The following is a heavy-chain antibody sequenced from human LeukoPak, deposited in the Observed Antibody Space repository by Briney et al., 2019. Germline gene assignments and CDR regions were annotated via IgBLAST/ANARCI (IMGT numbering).Heavy chain of an antibody. J-gene: IGHJ3*01. CDR2: IYYSGST. CDR3: ARSDRRGAITMIRGVANRGAFDL. CDR1: GGSFSSYY. Sequence: SETLSLTCTVSGGSFSSYYWSWIRQPPGKGLEWIGYIYYSGSTNYNPSLKSRVTISVDASKNQFSLKLSSVTAADTAVYYCARSDRRGAITMIRGVANRGAFDLWGQGTMVTVSS. D-gene: IGHD3-10*01. V-gene: IGHV4-59*12.